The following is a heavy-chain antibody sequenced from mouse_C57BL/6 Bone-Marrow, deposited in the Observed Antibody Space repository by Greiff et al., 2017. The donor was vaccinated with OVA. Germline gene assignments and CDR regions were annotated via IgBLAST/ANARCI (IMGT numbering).Heavy chain of an antibody. CDR3: TRLFYYLDY. CDR1: GYTFTSYW. V-gene: IGHV1-64*01. CDR2: IHPNSGST. J-gene: IGHJ2*01. Sequence: VQLQQPGAELVKPGASVKLSCKASGYTFTSYWMHWVKQRPGQGLEWIGMIHPNSGSTNYNEKFKSKAILTVDKSSSTAYMQLSSLTSEDSAVYYCTRLFYYLDYWGQGTTLTVSS.